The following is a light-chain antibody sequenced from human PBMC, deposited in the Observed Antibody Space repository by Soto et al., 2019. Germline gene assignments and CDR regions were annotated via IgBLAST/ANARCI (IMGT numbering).Light chain of an antibody. CDR1: SSDIGDYDN. V-gene: IGLV2-14*01. Sequence: QSALTQPASVSRSPGQSITISCTGTSSDIGDYDNVSWYQQHPGKAPKLMIYEVSNRPSGISNRFSRSKSGNTASLTISGLQPEDEADYYCSSYTRSSSLVFGGGTKLTVL. J-gene: IGLJ2*01. CDR2: EVS. CDR3: SSYTRSSSLV.